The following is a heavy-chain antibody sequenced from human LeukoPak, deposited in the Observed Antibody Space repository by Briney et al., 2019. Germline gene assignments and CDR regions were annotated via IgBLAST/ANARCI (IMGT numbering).Heavy chain of an antibody. CDR3: ARNGDYANLDAFDI. J-gene: IGHJ3*02. CDR2: ISGSGDST. Sequence: GGSLRLSCAASGFTFSNYAMRWVRQAPGKGLEWASGISGSGDSTYYADSVKGRFTISRDNSKNTLYLQMNSLRAEDTAVYYCARNGDYANLDAFDIWGQGTMVTVSS. V-gene: IGHV3-23*01. CDR1: GFTFSNYA. D-gene: IGHD4-17*01.